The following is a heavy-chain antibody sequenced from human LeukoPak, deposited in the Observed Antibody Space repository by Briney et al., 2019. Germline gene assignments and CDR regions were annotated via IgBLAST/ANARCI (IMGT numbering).Heavy chain of an antibody. CDR2: FDPEDGET. D-gene: IGHD2-2*02. V-gene: IGHV1-24*01. CDR3: ATALIGYCSSTSCYSRDY. Sequence: GASVKVSCKVSGYTRTALSMHCVRQATGKGLEGMGGFDPEDGETIYAQKFQGRVTMTEDTSTDTAYMELSSLRSEDTAVYYCATALIGYCSSTSCYSRDYWGQGTLVTVSS. CDR1: GYTRTALS. J-gene: IGHJ4*02.